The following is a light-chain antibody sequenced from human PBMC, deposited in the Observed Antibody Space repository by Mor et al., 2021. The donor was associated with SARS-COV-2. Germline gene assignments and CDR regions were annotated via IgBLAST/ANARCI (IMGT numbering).Light chain of an antibody. Sequence: LFCRASQSVSRYLAWYQQKPGQAPRLLIYDASHRASAIPARFSGSGSGTDFTLTISSLEPEDFAVYYCQQRSDWPPFTFGP. CDR3: QQRSDWPPFT. V-gene: IGKV3-11*01. CDR2: DAS. CDR1: QSVSRY. J-gene: IGKJ3*01.